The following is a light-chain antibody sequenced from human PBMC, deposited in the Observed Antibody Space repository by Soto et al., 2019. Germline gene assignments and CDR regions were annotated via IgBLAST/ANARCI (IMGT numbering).Light chain of an antibody. J-gene: IGLJ3*02. CDR2: EVT. CDR3: ISYTSSSTWV. Sequence: QSALTQPASVSGSPGQSITISCTGTSSDVGGYNYVSWYQQHPGKAPKRMIFEVTNRPSGVPNRFSGSKSGNTASLTISGLQAEDEADYYCISYTSSSTWVFGGGTKLTVL. CDR1: SSDVGGYNY. V-gene: IGLV2-14*01.